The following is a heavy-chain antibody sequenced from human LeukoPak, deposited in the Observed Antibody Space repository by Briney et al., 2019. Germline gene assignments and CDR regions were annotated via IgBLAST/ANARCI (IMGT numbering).Heavy chain of an antibody. CDR1: GFTISSYW. J-gene: IGHJ4*02. CDR2: INNDGSST. CDR3: TTDAWSYCGGDCYEGPTYFDY. D-gene: IGHD2-21*02. V-gene: IGHV3-74*01. Sequence: GGSLRLSCAASGFTISSYWIHWVRQVPGKGLVWVSRINNDGSSTIYADSVKGRFTISRDNAKNTLYLQMNSLKTEDTAVYYCTTDAWSYCGGDCYEGPTYFDYWGQGTLVTVSS.